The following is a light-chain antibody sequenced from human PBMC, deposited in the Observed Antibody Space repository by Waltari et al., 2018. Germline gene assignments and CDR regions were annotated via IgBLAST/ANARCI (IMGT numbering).Light chain of an antibody. Sequence: DIQMTQSPSPLSASVGDRVTITCRASQGIANCLAWFQQKPGQAPKLLLYAASSLEGGVPSRFSGSGSGTDYTLTISTLEPEDFAVYYCHQCYNTPRTFGGGTKVEIK. CDR3: HQCYNTPRT. CDR1: QGIANC. J-gene: IGKJ4*02. V-gene: IGKV1-NL1*01. CDR2: AAS.